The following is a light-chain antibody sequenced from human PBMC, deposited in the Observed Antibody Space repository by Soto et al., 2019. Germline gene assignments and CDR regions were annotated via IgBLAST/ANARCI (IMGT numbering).Light chain of an antibody. Sequence: QSALTQPRSVSGSPGQSVTISCTGTSSDVGGYNSVSWYQQYPGKAPKLMIYDVSKRPSGVPDRFSGSKSGNAASLTISGLQAEDEADYYCCSYAGTYTWVCGGGTKLTVL. J-gene: IGLJ3*02. CDR2: DVS. CDR1: SSDVGGYNS. CDR3: CSYAGTYTWV. V-gene: IGLV2-11*01.